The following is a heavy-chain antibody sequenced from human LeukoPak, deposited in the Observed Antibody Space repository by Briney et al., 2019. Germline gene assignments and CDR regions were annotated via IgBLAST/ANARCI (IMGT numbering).Heavy chain of an antibody. CDR1: GFTFSRYW. CDR2: IKQDGSEK. CDR3: ARPVGAFDI. V-gene: IGHV3-7*01. Sequence: SGGSLRLSCAASGFTFSRYWMSWVRQAPGKGLEWVANIKQDGSEKYYVDSVKGRFTISRDNAKNSLYLQMNSLRAEDTAVYYCARPVGAFDIWGQGTMVTVSS. J-gene: IGHJ3*02.